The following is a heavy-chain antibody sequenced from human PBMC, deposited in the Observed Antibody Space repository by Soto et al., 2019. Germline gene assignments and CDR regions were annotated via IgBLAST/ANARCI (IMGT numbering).Heavy chain of an antibody. V-gene: IGHV1-46*03. D-gene: IGHD2-21*01. CDR3: DRDGAFEDSGDHH. J-gene: IGHJ4*02. Sequence: QVQLVQSGAEVKKPGASVTLSCKASGYIFTTYYMHWVRQAPGQGLGWMGVLNPSSGSTIYAQKAXXRXXVTSATSTGTDYMSLRRLTSAGTAVYHCDRDGAFEDSGDHHGGQGTLVTVSS. CDR1: GYIFTTYY. CDR2: LNPSSGST.